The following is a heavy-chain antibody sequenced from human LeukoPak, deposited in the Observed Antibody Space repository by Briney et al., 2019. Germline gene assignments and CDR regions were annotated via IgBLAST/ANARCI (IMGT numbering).Heavy chain of an antibody. D-gene: IGHD2-2*02. CDR1: GFTFSSYA. V-gene: IGHV3-30*04. Sequence: GGSLRLSCAASGFTFSSYAMHWVRQAPGKGLEWVAVISYDGSKKYYADSVKGRFTISRDNSKNTLYLQMNSLRAEDTAVYYCATHCSSTSCYNHYWGQGTLVTVSS. CDR3: ATHCSSTSCYNHY. J-gene: IGHJ4*02. CDR2: ISYDGSKK.